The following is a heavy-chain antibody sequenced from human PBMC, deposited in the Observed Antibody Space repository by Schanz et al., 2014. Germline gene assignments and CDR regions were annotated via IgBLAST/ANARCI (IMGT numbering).Heavy chain of an antibody. D-gene: IGHD7-27*01. CDR1: GFTFSYYS. CDR2: TKAGGRDI. J-gene: IGHJ4*01. V-gene: IGHV3-48*01. CDR3: AKDDAWAFDY. Sequence: EVQLLESGGGLVQPGGSLRLSCAASGFTFSYYSLNWVRQAPGKGLEWLSYTKAGGRDIHYADSVKGRFTISRDEVKHSVYLLMTSLTAVYTSVYYCAKDDAWAFDYWGHGTLVTVSS.